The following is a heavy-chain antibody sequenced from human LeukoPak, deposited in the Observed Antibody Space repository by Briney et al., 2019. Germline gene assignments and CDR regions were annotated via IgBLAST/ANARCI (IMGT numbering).Heavy chain of an antibody. Sequence: KPSETLFLTCAVYGGSFSGYYWSWIRQPPGKGLEWIGEINHSGSTNYNPSLKSRVTISVDTSKNQFSLKLSSVTAADTAVYYCARRKSIAAAGRWNWFDPWGQGTLVTVSS. CDR1: GGSFSGYY. V-gene: IGHV4-34*01. J-gene: IGHJ5*02. CDR3: ARRKSIAAAGRWNWFDP. D-gene: IGHD6-13*01. CDR2: INHSGST.